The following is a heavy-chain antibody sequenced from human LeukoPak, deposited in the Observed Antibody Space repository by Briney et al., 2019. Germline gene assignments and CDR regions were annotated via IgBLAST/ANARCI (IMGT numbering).Heavy chain of an antibody. J-gene: IGHJ4*02. D-gene: IGHD3-3*01. Sequence: PGGSLRLSCAASGFTFDDYAMHWVRQAPGKGLEWVSGISWNSGSIGYADPVKGRFTISRDNAKNSLYLQMNSLRAEDTALYYCASITTLDYWGQGTLVTVSS. V-gene: IGHV3-9*01. CDR1: GFTFDDYA. CDR2: ISWNSGSI. CDR3: ASITTLDY.